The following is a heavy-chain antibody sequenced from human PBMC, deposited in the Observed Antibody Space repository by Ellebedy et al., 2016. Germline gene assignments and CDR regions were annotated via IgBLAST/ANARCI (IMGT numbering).Heavy chain of an antibody. V-gene: IGHV3-30*04. J-gene: IGHJ6*02. CDR1: GFSLSSHA. CDR2: ISHDGMND. CDR3: AKARSSGYDMDV. Sequence: GGSLRLSXAVSGFSLSSHAMHWVRQAPGKGLEWVGVISHDGMNDYYAESVKGRFTISRDNSKNRVYLQMSSLRVEDTAVYYCAKARSSGYDMDVWGQGTTVTVSS. D-gene: IGHD2-2*01.